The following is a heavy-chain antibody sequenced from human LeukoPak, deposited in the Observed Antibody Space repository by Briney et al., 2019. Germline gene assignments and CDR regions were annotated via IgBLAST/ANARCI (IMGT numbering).Heavy chain of an antibody. D-gene: IGHD6-13*01. CDR1: GFTFSSYG. CDR3: AKGSVAAAGTFDY. V-gene: IGHV3-23*01. CDR2: ISGSGGST. Sequence: SGGSLRLSCAASGFTFSSYGMSWVRQAPGKGLEWVSAISGSGGSTYYADSVMGRFTISRDISKNTLYLQMNSLRAEDTAVYYCAKGSVAAAGTFDYWGQGTLVTVSS. J-gene: IGHJ4*02.